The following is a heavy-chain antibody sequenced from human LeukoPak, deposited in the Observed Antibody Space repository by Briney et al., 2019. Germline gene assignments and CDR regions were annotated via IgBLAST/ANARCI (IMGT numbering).Heavy chain of an antibody. CDR2: ISAYNGNT. J-gene: IGHJ6*02. D-gene: IGHD6-6*01. Sequence: ASVKVSCKASGYTFTSYGISWVRQAPGQGLEWMGWISAYNGNTNYAQKLQGRVTMTTDTSTSTAYMELSSLRSEDTAVYYCARGGLYSSSSDYYYGMDVWGQGTTVTVSS. CDR1: GYTFTSYG. V-gene: IGHV1-18*01. CDR3: ARGGLYSSSSDYYYGMDV.